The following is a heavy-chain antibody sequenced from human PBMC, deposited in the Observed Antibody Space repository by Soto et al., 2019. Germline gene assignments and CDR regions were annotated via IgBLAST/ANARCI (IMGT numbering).Heavy chain of an antibody. CDR1: GFTFDDYA. Sequence: GGSLRLSCAASGFTFDDYAMHWVRQAPGKGLEWVSGISWNSGSIGYADSVKGRFTISRDNAKNSLYLQMNSLRAEDTALYYCAKDQGDCSSTSCYHDAFEIWGQGTMGTFS. J-gene: IGHJ3*02. V-gene: IGHV3-9*01. CDR3: AKDQGDCSSTSCYHDAFEI. CDR2: ISWNSGSI. D-gene: IGHD2-2*01.